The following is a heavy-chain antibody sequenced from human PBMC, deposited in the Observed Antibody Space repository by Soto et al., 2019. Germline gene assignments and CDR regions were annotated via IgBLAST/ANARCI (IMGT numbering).Heavy chain of an antibody. J-gene: IGHJ4*02. D-gene: IGHD6-25*01. CDR2: INHSGGT. CDR3: ARGWRAAFDY. V-gene: IGHV4-34*01. CDR1: GRSFSGYQ. Sequence: QVQLQQRGAGLLKPSETLSLTCAVNGRSFSGYQWTWFRQPPGKGLEWIGEINHSGGTNYNASLESRVTISLDTSKNQFSLRLTSVTAADTAVYYCARGWRAAFDYWGQGTLVTVS.